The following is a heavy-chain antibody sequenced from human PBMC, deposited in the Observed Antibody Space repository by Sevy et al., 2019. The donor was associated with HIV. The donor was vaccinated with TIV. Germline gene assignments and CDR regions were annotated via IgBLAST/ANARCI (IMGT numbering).Heavy chain of an antibody. D-gene: IGHD6-13*01. CDR1: GYTFTSYD. V-gene: IGHV1-8*01. J-gene: IGHJ4*02. Sequence: ASVKVSCKASGYTFTSYDINWVRQATGQGPEWMGWINPNSGNTDYAQKFQGRVTMTRNTSISTAYMELTGLRSDDTARYYCARAYSSSWFGYYFDYWGQGTLVTVSS. CDR3: ARAYSSSWFGYYFDY. CDR2: INPNSGNT.